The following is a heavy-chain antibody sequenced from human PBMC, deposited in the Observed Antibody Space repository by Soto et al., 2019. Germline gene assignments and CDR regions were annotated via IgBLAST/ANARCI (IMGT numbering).Heavy chain of an antibody. V-gene: IGHV3-15*01. CDR3: AADDSVASANVDY. D-gene: IGHD2-15*01. CDR1: GFTFGNAW. J-gene: IGHJ4*02. Sequence: EVQLVEAGGGLVKPGGTLRLSCAASGFTFGNAWMSWVRQFPGKGLEWVGRIRSKADGGTADYAASVEGRFTISRDDSKNTLYLQMNSLKTEDTAVYFCAADDSVASANVDYWGQGTLVTVSP. CDR2: IRSKADGGTA.